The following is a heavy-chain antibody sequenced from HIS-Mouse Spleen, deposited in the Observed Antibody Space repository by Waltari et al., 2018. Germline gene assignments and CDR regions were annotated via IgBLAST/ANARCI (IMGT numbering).Heavy chain of an antibody. CDR2: IDYSGGT. D-gene: IGHD6-13*01. V-gene: IGHV4-39*07. Sequence: QLQLQESGPGLVKPSETLSLTCTVSGGSISSSSYYWGWIRQPPGKGLEWIGSIDYSGGTYYNPRLKSRVTRSVETSKNQFSRKLSSGTAADTAGYYCAREIPYSSSWYDWYFDLWGRGTLVTVSS. CDR1: GGSISSSSYY. J-gene: IGHJ2*01. CDR3: AREIPYSSSWYDWYFDL.